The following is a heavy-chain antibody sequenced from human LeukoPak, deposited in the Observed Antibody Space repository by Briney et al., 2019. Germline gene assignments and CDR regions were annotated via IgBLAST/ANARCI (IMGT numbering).Heavy chain of an antibody. CDR2: IIRGLGIS. J-gene: IGHJ4*02. CDR3: ASAQQRHCTNGVCPSLTDS. V-gene: IGHV1-69*04. D-gene: IGHD2-8*01. Sequence: ASVKVSCKASGGTFSSYAINWVRQAPGQGLEWMGRIIRGLGISNYAQKFQGRVTITADKSTSTTYMELSSLRSEDTAVYYCASAQQRHCTNGVCPSLTDSWGQGTLVTVSS. CDR1: GGTFSSYA.